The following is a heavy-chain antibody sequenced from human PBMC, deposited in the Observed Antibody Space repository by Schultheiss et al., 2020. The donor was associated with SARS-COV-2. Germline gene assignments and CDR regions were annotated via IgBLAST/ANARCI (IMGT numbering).Heavy chain of an antibody. CDR1: GYTFTSYG. J-gene: IGHJ4*02. CDR2: FDPEDGET. CDR3: ARGRPTVTTPIDY. V-gene: IGHV1-24*01. D-gene: IGHD4-17*01. Sequence: ASVKVSCKASGYTFTSYGISWVRQAPGQGLEWMGGFDPEDGETIYAQKFQGRVTMTEDTSTDTAYMELSSLRSEDTAVYYCARGRPTVTTPIDYWGQGTLVTVSS.